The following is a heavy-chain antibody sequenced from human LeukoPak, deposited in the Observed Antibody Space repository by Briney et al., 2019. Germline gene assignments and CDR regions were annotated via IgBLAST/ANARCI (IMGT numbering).Heavy chain of an antibody. D-gene: IGHD3-10*01. Sequence: PSETLSLTCTVSGGSISSYYWSWIRQPPGKGLEWIGYIYYSGSTNYNPSLMSRVTISVDTSKNQFSLKLSSVTAADTAVYYCALWFGEARGMDVWGQGTTVTVSS. CDR1: GGSISSYY. V-gene: IGHV4-59*12. CDR2: IYYSGST. CDR3: ALWFGEARGMDV. J-gene: IGHJ6*02.